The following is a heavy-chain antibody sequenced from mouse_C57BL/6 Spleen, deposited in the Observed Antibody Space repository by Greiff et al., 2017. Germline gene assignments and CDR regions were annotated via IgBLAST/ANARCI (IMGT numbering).Heavy chain of an antibody. D-gene: IGHD1-1*01. V-gene: IGHV1-15*01. Sequence: VQLVESGAELVRPGASVTLSCKASGYTFTDYEMHWVKQTPVHGLEWIGAIDPETGGTAYNQKFKGKAILTADKSSSTAYMELRSLTSEDSAVYYCTRNYYGSSYGFAYCGQGTLVTVSA. CDR2: IDPETGGT. J-gene: IGHJ3*01. CDR1: GYTFTDYE. CDR3: TRNYYGSSYGFAY.